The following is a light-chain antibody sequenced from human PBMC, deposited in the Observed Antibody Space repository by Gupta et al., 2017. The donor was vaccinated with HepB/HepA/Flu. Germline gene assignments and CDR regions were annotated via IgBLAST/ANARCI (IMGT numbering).Light chain of an antibody. V-gene: IGKV1-39*01. CDR1: QSISTY. Sequence: IKMTESQSSLSTCRGDRVTIPCRTSQSISTYLNWYQQKPGKAPNLLVYSASSLQSGVPSMFSGSGSGTDFTLTISSLQPEDFATYYCQQSYSTPYAFGQGTKLEI. CDR2: SAS. J-gene: IGKJ2*01. CDR3: QQSYSTPYA.